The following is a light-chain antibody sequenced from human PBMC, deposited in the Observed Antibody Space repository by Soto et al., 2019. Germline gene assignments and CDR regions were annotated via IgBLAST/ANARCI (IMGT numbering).Light chain of an antibody. Sequence: QSAPTQPRSVSGSPGQSVTISCTGTSSDVDTYNRVSWYQQPPGTAPKLMIYEVSNRPSGVPDRFSGSRSGNTASLTISGLQDEDEADYYCCSYAGSHTWVFGTGTKLTVL. J-gene: IGLJ1*01. CDR1: SSDVDTYNR. CDR3: CSYAGSHTWV. V-gene: IGLV2-18*02. CDR2: EVS.